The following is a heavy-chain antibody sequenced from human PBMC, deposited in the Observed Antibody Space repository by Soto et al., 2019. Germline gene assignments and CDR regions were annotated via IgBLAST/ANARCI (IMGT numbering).Heavy chain of an antibody. CDR2: ISYDGSNK. Sequence: QVQLVESGGGVVQPGRSLRLSCAASGFTFSSYGMHWVRQAPGKGLEWVAVISYDGSNKYYADSVKGRFTISRDNSKNTLYLQMNSLRAEDTAVYYCATVPDDAFDIWGQGTMVTVSS. CDR3: ATVPDDAFDI. J-gene: IGHJ3*02. V-gene: IGHV3-30*03. CDR1: GFTFSSYG.